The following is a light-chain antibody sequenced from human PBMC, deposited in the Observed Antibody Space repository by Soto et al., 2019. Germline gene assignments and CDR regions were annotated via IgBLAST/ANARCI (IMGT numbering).Light chain of an antibody. CDR1: SSDVGSYNL. CDR3: CSYAGSSTYV. J-gene: IGLJ1*01. V-gene: IGLV2-23*01. Sequence: QSALTQPASVSGSPGQSITISCTGTSSDVGSYNLVSWYQQHPGKAPKLMLYEGSKRPSGVSNRFSGSKSGNTASLTISGLEAEDEADYYCCSYAGSSTYVFGTGTNVSVL. CDR2: EGS.